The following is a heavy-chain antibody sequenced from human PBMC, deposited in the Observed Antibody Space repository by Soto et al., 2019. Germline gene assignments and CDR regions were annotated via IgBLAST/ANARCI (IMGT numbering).Heavy chain of an antibody. V-gene: IGHV3-21*01. CDR1: GSTFSSYG. J-gene: IGHJ4*02. Sequence: GGSLRLSCAASGSTFSSYGMNWLRQAPGKGLEWVSSIDSSGSYIYYTDSVQGRFIISRDNAKNLLYLQMNSLRAEDTAVYFCARDKSGGSSTSNGGQETLVTVPS. CDR2: IDSSGSYI. CDR3: ARDKSGGSSTSN. D-gene: IGHD2-2*01.